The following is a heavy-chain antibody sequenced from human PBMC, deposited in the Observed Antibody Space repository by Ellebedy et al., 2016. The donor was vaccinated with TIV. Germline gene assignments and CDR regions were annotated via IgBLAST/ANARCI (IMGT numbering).Heavy chain of an antibody. CDR1: GLSFRPSW. CDR3: ARRGSYGDYAVQVNSWFDT. Sequence: PGGSLSLSCAVSGLSFRPSWMSWVRQAPGKGLEWVATIYQEGSGRYYVDSVKGRFTISRDNANNLLFLQMNSLRAEDTAVYYCARRGSYGDYAVQVNSWFDTWGQGTLVTVSS. D-gene: IGHD4-17*01. J-gene: IGHJ5*02. CDR2: IYQEGSGR. V-gene: IGHV3-7*01.